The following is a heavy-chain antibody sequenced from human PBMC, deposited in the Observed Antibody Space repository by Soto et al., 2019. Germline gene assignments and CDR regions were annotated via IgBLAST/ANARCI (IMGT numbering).Heavy chain of an antibody. V-gene: IGHV1-18*01. D-gene: IGHD5-12*01. Sequence: GASVKVSCKASGYTFTRSGISWVRQAPGQGLEWMGWISTYNGDTNYAQKFQGRVTMTTDTSTSTAYMELRSLRSDDTAVYYCAREGVAPYYYYGMDVWSQGTTVTVSS. CDR2: ISTYNGDT. CDR3: AREGVAPYYYYGMDV. J-gene: IGHJ6*02. CDR1: GYTFTRSG.